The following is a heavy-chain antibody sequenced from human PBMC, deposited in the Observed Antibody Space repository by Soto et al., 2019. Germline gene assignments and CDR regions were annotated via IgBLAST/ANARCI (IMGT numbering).Heavy chain of an antibody. CDR3: AKGEGSSWYDY. D-gene: IGHD6-13*01. Sequence: PVGSLRLSCAASGFTFSSYGMHWVRQAPGKGLEWVAVISYDGSNKYYADSVKGRFTISRDNSKNTLYLQMNSLRAEDTAVYYCAKGEGSSWYDYWGQGTLVTVSS. J-gene: IGHJ4*02. CDR1: GFTFSSYG. V-gene: IGHV3-30*18. CDR2: ISYDGSNK.